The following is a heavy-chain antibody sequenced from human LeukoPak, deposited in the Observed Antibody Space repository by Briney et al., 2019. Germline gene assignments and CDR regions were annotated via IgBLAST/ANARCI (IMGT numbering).Heavy chain of an antibody. J-gene: IGHJ4*02. Sequence: SETLSLTCTVSGGSINSSSYYWGWIRQPPGKGLEWIGSIYYSGSTYYKPSLKSRVAISVDMSKNQFSLRLTSVTAADTAVYYCARRSSSAWVFDYWGQGTLVTVSS. CDR3: ARRSSSAWVFDY. CDR2: IYYSGST. V-gene: IGHV4-39*01. D-gene: IGHD6-19*01. CDR1: GGSINSSSYY.